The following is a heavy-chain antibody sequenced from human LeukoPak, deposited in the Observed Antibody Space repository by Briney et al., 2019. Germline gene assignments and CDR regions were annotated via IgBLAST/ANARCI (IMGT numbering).Heavy chain of an antibody. CDR3: AKAYSSSSSAPGDY. J-gene: IGHJ4*02. CDR1: GFTFSSYA. Sequence: GGSLRLSCAASGFTFSSYAMSWVRQAPGKGLEWVSAISGSGGSTYYADSVKGRFTISRDNSKNTLYLQMNSLRAEDTAVYYWAKAYSSSSSAPGDYWGQGTLVTVSS. D-gene: IGHD6-6*01. V-gene: IGHV3-23*01. CDR2: ISGSGGST.